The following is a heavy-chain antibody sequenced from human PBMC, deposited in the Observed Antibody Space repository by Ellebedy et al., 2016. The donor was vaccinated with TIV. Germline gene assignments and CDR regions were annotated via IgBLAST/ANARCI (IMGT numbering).Heavy chain of an antibody. CDR2: IYSSGGT. CDR1: GFTVSNTY. CDR3: AREVLASSKGGPFDI. J-gene: IGHJ3*02. V-gene: IGHV3-53*01. Sequence: GESLKISCAASGFTVSNTYMGWVRQAPGKGLDWVSVIYSSGGTYYAGSVKGRFTISRDNSKNTLYLQMNSLRAEDTAVYYCAREVLASSKGGPFDIWGQGTMVTVSP. D-gene: IGHD2/OR15-2a*01.